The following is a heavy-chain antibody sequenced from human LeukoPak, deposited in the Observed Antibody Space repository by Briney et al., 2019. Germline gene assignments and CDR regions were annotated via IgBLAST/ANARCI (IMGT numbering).Heavy chain of an antibody. CDR3: ARRMITFGGVNYFDY. J-gene: IGHJ4*02. D-gene: IGHD3-16*01. CDR2: IYYSGST. CDR1: GGSISSYY. V-gene: IGHV4-59*01. Sequence: SETLSLTCTVSGGSISSYYRSWVRQPPGKGLEWIGYIYYSGSTNYNPSLKSRVTISVDTSKNQFSLKLSSVTAADTAVYYCARRMITFGGVNYFDYWGQGTLVTVSS.